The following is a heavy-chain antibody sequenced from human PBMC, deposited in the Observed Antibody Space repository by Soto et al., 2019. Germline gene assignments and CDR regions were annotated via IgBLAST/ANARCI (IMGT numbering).Heavy chain of an antibody. D-gene: IGHD2-21*02. CDR1: GYSFTSTY. CDR2: INPAGGTT. V-gene: IGHV1-46*01. Sequence: QVQLVQSGAEVKKPGASVRISCRASGYSFTSTYVHWVRQAPGQGPEWMGIINPAGGTTNYAQKFQGRLTITRDTSTDTVFMDLNDLTSEDTAVYFCALKVVTYYDNWGQGTLLTVSS. J-gene: IGHJ4*02. CDR3: ALKVVTYYDN.